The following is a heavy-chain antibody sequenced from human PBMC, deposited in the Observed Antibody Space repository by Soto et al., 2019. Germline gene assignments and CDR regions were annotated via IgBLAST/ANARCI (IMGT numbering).Heavy chain of an antibody. CDR2: LYSGAGT. D-gene: IGHD2-21*01. CDR3: ARECGGDCSNAFDL. Sequence: VQLVESGGGLVQPGGSLRLSCAASGFTVSSNYMNWVRQAPGKGLEWLSVLYSGAGTYYADSVKDRFTISSDNSKNTLYLQLNSLRAEDTAIYYYARECGGDCSNAFDLWGQGTMVTVSP. CDR1: GFTVSSNY. J-gene: IGHJ3*01. V-gene: IGHV3-66*01.